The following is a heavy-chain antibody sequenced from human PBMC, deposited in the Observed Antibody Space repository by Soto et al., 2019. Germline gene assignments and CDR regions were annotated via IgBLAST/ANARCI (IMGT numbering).Heavy chain of an antibody. Sequence: XGPTLVNPTQSLTLTCTFSGFPLRDSQGSVGWFRQPPGMALEWLALIYWDDDTRYSPPLKNRLTVTKDSSRNQVVLTLTNVDPADTGTYFCVHRGDYRDSSGFYHPHFDYWGQGTLVTVSS. CDR3: VHRGDYRDSSGFYHPHFDY. CDR2: IYWDDDT. J-gene: IGHJ4*02. CDR1: GFPLRDSQGS. V-gene: IGHV2-5*02. D-gene: IGHD3-22*01.